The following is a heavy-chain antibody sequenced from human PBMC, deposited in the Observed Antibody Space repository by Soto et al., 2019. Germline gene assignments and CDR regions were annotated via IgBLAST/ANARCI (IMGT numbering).Heavy chain of an antibody. CDR3: AKEDYDFWSGYFTHYYYGMDV. D-gene: IGHD3-3*01. CDR2: ISYDGSNK. V-gene: IGHV3-30*18. J-gene: IGHJ6*02. Sequence: GGSLRISCAASGFPFSSYGMHWVRKAPGKGLEWVAVISYDGSNKYYADSVKGRFTISRDNSKNTLYLQMNSLRAEDTAVYYCAKEDYDFWSGYFTHYYYGMDVWGQGTTVTVSS. CDR1: GFPFSSYG.